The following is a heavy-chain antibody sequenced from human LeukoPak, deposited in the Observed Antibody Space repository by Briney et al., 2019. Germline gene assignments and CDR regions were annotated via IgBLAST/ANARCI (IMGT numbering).Heavy chain of an antibody. CDR2: IYYSGST. V-gene: IGHV4-59*01. J-gene: IGHJ5*02. Sequence: PPETLSLTCTVSGGSISSYYWSWIRQPREKGLEWIGYIYYSGSTNYNPSLKSRVTISVDTSKNQFSLKLSSVTAADTAVYYCARAPSAVAGTGWFDPWGQGTLVTVSS. CDR3: ARAPSAVAGTGWFDP. CDR1: GGSISSYY. D-gene: IGHD6-19*01.